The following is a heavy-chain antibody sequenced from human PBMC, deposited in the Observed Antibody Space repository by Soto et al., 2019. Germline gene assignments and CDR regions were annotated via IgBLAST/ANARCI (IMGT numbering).Heavy chain of an antibody. D-gene: IGHD3-10*01. CDR2: IYHSGST. Sequence: PSETLSLTCAVSGGSISSGGYSWSWIRQPPGKGLEWIGYIYHSGSTYYNPSLKSRVTISVDRSKNQFSLKLSSVTAADTAVYYCARDLVYGGYYFDYWGQGTLVTVSS. J-gene: IGHJ4*02. CDR3: ARDLVYGGYYFDY. V-gene: IGHV4-30-2*01. CDR1: GGSISSGGYS.